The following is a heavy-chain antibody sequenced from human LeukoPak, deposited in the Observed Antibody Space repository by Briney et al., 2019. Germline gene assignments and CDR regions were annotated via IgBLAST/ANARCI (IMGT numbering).Heavy chain of an antibody. D-gene: IGHD6-19*01. CDR3: ARGIVRTNSGWFFDY. CDR2: ISSSSSTI. CDR1: GFTYSSYN. J-gene: IGHJ4*02. Sequence: GSLRLSCAASGFTYSSYNMNWVRQAPGKGLEWVSYISSSSSTIQYADSVRGRFTISRDNAENSLYLQMNSLRAEDTAVYYCARGIVRTNSGWFFDYWGQGTLITVSS. V-gene: IGHV3-48*04.